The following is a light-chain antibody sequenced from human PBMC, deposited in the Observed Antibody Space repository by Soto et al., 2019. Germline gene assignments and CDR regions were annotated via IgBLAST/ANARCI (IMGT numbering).Light chain of an antibody. J-gene: IGKJ1*01. CDR3: QQYNSWPPT. CDR1: QSVSSD. V-gene: IGKV3-15*01. CDR2: GAS. Sequence: EIVMTQSPATLSVSPGESAALSCRASQSVSSDLAGYQQKPGQVYRLLIYGASTRVTGIPARFSGTGSGTEFILTISSLQSEDLAVYYCQQYNSWPPTFGQGTKVEIK.